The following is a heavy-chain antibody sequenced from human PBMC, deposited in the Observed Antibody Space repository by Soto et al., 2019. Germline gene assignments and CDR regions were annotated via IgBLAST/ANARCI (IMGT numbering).Heavy chain of an antibody. CDR3: ESPPHRWIQKYSFAS. J-gene: IGHJ4*02. V-gene: IGHV3-23*01. Sequence: EVQLLESGGGLVQPGGSLRLSCAASGFTFSSYAMSWVRQAPGKGLEWVSAISGSDSEYYADSVEVRLTITSDNSKNKQSLQMNSLSPKDAAVDYCESPPHRWIQKYSFASWGQGTLVTVSS. CDR1: GFTFSSYA. D-gene: IGHD5-18*01. CDR2: ISGSDSE.